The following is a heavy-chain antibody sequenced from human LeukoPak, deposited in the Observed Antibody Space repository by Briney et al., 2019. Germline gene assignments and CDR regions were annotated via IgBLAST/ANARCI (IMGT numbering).Heavy chain of an antibody. V-gene: IGHV4-59*08. CDR1: GGSINSYY. CDR3: ARRRYLDY. Sequence: PSETLSLTCTVSGGSINSYYWSWIRQPPGKGLEWIGYIYYSGSTNYNPSLKSRVTISVDTSKNQFSLKLSSVTAADTAVYYCARRRYLDYWGQGTLVTVSS. CDR2: IYYSGST. J-gene: IGHJ4*02. D-gene: IGHD1-1*01.